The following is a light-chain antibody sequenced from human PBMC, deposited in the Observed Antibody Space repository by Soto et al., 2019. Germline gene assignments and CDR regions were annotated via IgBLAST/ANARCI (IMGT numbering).Light chain of an antibody. V-gene: IGKV1-5*03. Sequence: DIQMTQSPSSLSSCVGDRFTITGGSGQSISSWFAWYQQKPWKAPKLLIYKASSLESGVPSRFSGSGSGTEFTLTISSLQPDDFATYYCQQYNTYSPRNPFGQGTKVDIK. CDR3: QQYNTYSPRNP. J-gene: IGKJ1*01. CDR2: KAS. CDR1: QSISSW.